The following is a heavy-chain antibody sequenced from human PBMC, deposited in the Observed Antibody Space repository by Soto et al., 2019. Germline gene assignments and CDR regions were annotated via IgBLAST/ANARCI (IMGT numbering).Heavy chain of an antibody. Sequence: SETLSLTCAVSGGSFSGYYWKWIRQPPGKGLEWIGEINHSGSTNYNPSLKSRVTISVDTSKSQFSLRLNSVTAADSAVYFCARLEGLATISYYFDVWGQGAQVTVSS. CDR3: ARLEGLATISYYFDV. CDR2: INHSGST. V-gene: IGHV4-34*01. D-gene: IGHD3-9*01. J-gene: IGHJ4*02. CDR1: GGSFSGYY.